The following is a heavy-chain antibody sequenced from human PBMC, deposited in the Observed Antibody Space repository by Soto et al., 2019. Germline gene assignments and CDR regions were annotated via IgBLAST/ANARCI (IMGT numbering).Heavy chain of an antibody. CDR3: ARETAGSHKNNWFEP. CDR2: IYYTGST. Sequence: QVQLPESGPGLVKPSETLSLTCTVSGGSISTYYWSWIRQPPGKGLEWIGYIYYTGSTYYNPSLKGRDTMSVDTARNQLLLQLNSVTAADTAVYYCARETAGSHKNNWFEPWGQGTLVTVSS. J-gene: IGHJ5*02. CDR1: GGSISTYY. V-gene: IGHV4-59*01. D-gene: IGHD3-10*01.